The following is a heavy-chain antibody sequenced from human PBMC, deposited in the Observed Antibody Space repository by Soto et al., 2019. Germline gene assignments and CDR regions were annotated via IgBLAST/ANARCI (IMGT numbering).Heavy chain of an antibody. J-gene: IGHJ4*02. Sequence: SETLSLTCTVSGGSISSYYWSWIRQPPGKGLEWIGYIYYSGSTNYNPSLKSRVTISVDTSKNQFSLKLSSVTAADTAVYYCARLGYSYGWSIDSWGQGTMVTVSS. V-gene: IGHV4-59*08. CDR3: ARLGYSYGWSIDS. CDR1: GGSISSYY. D-gene: IGHD5-18*01. CDR2: IYYSGST.